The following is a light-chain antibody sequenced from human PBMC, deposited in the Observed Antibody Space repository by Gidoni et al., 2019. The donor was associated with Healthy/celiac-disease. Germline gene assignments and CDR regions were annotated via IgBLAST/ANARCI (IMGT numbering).Light chain of an antibody. Sequence: QSVLTQPPAASGTPGQRVTISCSGSSSNIGRNTVNWYQQLPGTATKLLIYSNNQRPSRVPDRCSGSKSGTSASRAISGLQSEDEADYYCAAWDDSLNGYVFGTGTKVTVL. CDR2: SNN. CDR1: SSNIGRNT. J-gene: IGLJ1*01. V-gene: IGLV1-44*01. CDR3: AAWDDSLNGYV.